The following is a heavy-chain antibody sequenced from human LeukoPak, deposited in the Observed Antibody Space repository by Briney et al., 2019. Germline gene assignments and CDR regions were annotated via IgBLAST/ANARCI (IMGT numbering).Heavy chain of an antibody. V-gene: IGHV3-74*01. Sequence: GGSLRLSCAASGFTFSDYWIHWVRQAPGKGLVWVSRINTDGSITNYANSVKGRFSISRDNAKNTLYLQMSSLRAEDTAVYYCARDRGPRTGFMVREAYDYWGQGTLVTVSS. D-gene: IGHD3-10*01. CDR2: INTDGSIT. CDR3: ARDRGPRTGFMVREAYDY. CDR1: GFTFSDYW. J-gene: IGHJ4*02.